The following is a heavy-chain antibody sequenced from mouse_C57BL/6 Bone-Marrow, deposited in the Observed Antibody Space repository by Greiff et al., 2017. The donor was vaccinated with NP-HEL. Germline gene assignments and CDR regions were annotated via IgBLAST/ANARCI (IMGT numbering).Heavy chain of an antibody. D-gene: IGHD1-1*01. CDR3: ARDPPITTVVEVYFDV. V-gene: IGHV5-4*01. CDR2: ISDGGSYT. CDR1: GFTFSSYA. J-gene: IGHJ1*03. Sequence: VQLKESGGGLVKPGGSLKLSCAASGFTFSSYAMSWVRQTPEKRLEWVATISDGGSYTYYPDNVKGRFTISRDNAKNNLYLQMSHLKSEDTAMYYCARDPPITTVVEVYFDVWGTGTTVTVSS.